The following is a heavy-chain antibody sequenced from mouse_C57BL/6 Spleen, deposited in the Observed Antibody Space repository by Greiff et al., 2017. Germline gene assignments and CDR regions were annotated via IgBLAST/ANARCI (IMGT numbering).Heavy chain of an antibody. D-gene: IGHD2-4*01. CDR3: ARWGIYYDYPYAMDY. Sequence: VQLQQSGPELVKPGASVKISCKASGYAFSSSWMNWVTQRPGRGLEWIGRVYPGDGDPNYNGQFKGKATLTADKSSSTAYMQLSSLASEDSAVYFCARWGIYYDYPYAMDYWGQGTSVTVSS. J-gene: IGHJ4*01. CDR1: GYAFSSSW. CDR2: VYPGDGDP. V-gene: IGHV1-82*01.